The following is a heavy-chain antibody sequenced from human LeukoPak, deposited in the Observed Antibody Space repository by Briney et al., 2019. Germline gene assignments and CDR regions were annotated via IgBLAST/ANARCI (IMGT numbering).Heavy chain of an antibody. Sequence: NTSETLSLTCTVSGGSISSYYWSWIRQPPGKGLEWIGYIYYSWSTNYNPSLKSRVTTSVDTSKNQFSLKLSSVTAADTAVYYCARLGPELLWFGELPQGHFDYWGQGTLVTVSS. CDR1: GGSISSYY. CDR2: IYYSWST. V-gene: IGHV4-59*01. J-gene: IGHJ4*02. D-gene: IGHD3-10*01. CDR3: ARLGPELLWFGELPQGHFDY.